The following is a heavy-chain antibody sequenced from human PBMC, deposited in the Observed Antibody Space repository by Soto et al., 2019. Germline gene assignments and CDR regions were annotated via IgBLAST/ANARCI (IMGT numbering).Heavy chain of an antibody. J-gene: IGHJ4*02. Sequence: QVQVVQSGAEVKKPGASVKVSCKASGYTFTNYGISWVRQAPGQGLEWMGWINVYNGNTNYAQKLQGRVIMTTDTSTSTAYMEVKSLRSDDTAVYYCARGPDPTYSDYWGQGTLVTVSS. CDR3: ARGPDPTYSDY. V-gene: IGHV1-18*01. CDR1: GYTFTNYG. CDR2: INVYNGNT.